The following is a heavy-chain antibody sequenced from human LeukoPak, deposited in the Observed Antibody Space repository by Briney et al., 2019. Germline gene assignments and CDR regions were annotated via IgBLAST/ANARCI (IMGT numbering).Heavy chain of an antibody. D-gene: IGHD3-10*01. CDR2: IYPNSGGK. CDR3: ARGRSDYYLDS. V-gene: IGHV1-2*02. J-gene: IGHJ4*02. Sequence: AAVKVSCKASGYTFTDYYMHWVRQAPGQGLEWMGWIYPNSGGKNYAQNFQGRVTVTRDTSISTAYMGLSRLRSDDTAVYFCARGRSDYYLDSWGQGTLVTDSS. CDR1: GYTFTDYY.